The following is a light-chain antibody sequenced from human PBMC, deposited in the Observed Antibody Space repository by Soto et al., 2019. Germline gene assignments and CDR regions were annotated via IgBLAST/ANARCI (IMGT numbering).Light chain of an antibody. CDR3: QQFVSSPLT. CDR2: VAS. CDR1: QTVDNTY. V-gene: IGKV3-20*01. Sequence: EIVLTQSPGTLSLSPEERATLSCRASQTVDNTYLAWYQQQPGQAPRLLIHVASNRATGIPDRFSGSGSGTDFTLTINRQVPEDFAVYYCQQFVSSPLTFGGGTQEEIK. J-gene: IGKJ4*01.